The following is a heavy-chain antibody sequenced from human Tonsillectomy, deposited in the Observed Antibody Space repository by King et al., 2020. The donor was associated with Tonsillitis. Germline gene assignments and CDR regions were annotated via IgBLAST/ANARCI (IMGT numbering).Heavy chain of an antibody. CDR2: ISWNSGSI. D-gene: IGHD5-18*01. J-gene: IGHJ4*02. Sequence: VQLVESGGGLVQPGRSLRLSCAASGFTFDEYAMHWVRQVPGKGLEWVSGISWNSGSIGYVDSVKGRFIISRDNAKNSLYLQINSLRAEDTALYYCAKDIQAYSFGYYFDYWGQGTLVTVSS. CDR1: GFTFDEYA. V-gene: IGHV3-9*01. CDR3: AKDIQAYSFGYYFDY.